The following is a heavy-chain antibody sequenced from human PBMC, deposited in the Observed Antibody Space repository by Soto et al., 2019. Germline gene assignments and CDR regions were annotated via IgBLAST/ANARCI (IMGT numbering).Heavy chain of an antibody. J-gene: IGHJ4*02. CDR2: IYNDGRT. CDR3: ARGLGRSWSHGD. D-gene: IGHD6-13*01. Sequence: EVHLVESGGGLVQPGGSLRLSCTASGLTVSRSYMSWVRQAPGKGLGWVSVIYNDGRTYYADSVKGRFTFSRDNSKNTLYLQMNSLRAEDTAVYYCARGLGRSWSHGDWGQGTQVTVSS. CDR1: GLTVSRSY. V-gene: IGHV3-66*01.